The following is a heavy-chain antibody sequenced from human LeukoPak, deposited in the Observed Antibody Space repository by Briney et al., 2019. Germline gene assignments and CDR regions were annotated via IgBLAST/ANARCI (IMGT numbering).Heavy chain of an antibody. CDR3: ARVYIGDPFDYYGMDV. J-gene: IGHJ6*02. D-gene: IGHD2-15*01. Sequence: PSETLSLTCTVSGGSISSYYWSWIRQPPGKGLEWIGYIYYSGSTNYNPSLKSRVTISVDTSKNQFSLKLSSVTAADTAVYYCARVYIGDPFDYYGMDVWGQGTTVIVSS. V-gene: IGHV4-59*01. CDR2: IYYSGST. CDR1: GGSISSYY.